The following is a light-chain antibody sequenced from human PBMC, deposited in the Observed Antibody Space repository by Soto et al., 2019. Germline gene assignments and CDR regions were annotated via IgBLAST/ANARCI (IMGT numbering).Light chain of an antibody. V-gene: IGKV1-9*01. Sequence: IVLTQSPSSLSASLGDRVTITCRASQSISSYLAWYQLKPGKAPKLLIYGTSSLQSGVPSRFSGSGSGTDFTLTISSLQPEDFATYYCQQLNSYPITFGQGTRLEI. CDR3: QQLNSYPIT. CDR2: GTS. J-gene: IGKJ5*01. CDR1: QSISSY.